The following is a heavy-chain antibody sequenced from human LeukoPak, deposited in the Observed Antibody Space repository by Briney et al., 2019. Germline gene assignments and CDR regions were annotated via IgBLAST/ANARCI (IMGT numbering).Heavy chain of an antibody. CDR3: ARESEYATATGDY. V-gene: IGHV3-64*01. J-gene: IGHJ4*02. CDR2: ISSNGGST. Sequence: PGGSLRLSCAASGFTFSSYAMHWVRQAPGKGLEYVSAISSNGGSTYYANSVKGRFTISRDNSKNTLYLQMGSLRAEDMAVYYCARESEYATATGDYWGQGTLVTVSS. CDR1: GFTFSSYA. D-gene: IGHD4-17*01.